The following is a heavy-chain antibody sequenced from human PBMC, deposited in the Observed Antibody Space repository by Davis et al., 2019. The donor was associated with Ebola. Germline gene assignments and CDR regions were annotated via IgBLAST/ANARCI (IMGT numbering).Heavy chain of an antibody. CDR1: GYTFTSYG. J-gene: IGHJ4*02. V-gene: IGHV1-18*04. D-gene: IGHD6-19*01. Sequence: ASVKVSCKASGYTFTSYGITWVRQAPGQGLEWMGWINPHNGNTNYAQKLQGRVTMTTDTSTSTAYMELRSLRSDDTAVYYCARREIHRYSSGWYPLDYWGQGTLVTVSS. CDR3: ARREIHRYSSGWYPLDY. CDR2: INPHNGNT.